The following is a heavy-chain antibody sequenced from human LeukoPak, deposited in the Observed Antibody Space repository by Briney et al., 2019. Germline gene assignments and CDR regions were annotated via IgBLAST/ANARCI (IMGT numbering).Heavy chain of an antibody. CDR3: AIDKGTSYLSSFDY. D-gene: IGHD6-6*01. V-gene: IGHV3-30*04. J-gene: IGHJ4*02. Sequence: GGSLRLSCAASGFTFSSYVMHWVRQAPGKGLGWVAIISYDGSNEYYADSVKGRFTISRDNSKNTLYLQMNSLRAADTAVYYCAIDKGTSYLSSFDYWGQGTLVTVSS. CDR1: GFTFSSYV. CDR2: ISYDGSNE.